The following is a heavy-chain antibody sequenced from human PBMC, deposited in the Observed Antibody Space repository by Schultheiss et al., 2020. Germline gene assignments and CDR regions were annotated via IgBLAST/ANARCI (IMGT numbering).Heavy chain of an antibody. CDR3: ARDPYSLDYYYYGMDV. CDR2: IIPIFGTA. D-gene: IGHD2-21*01. Sequence: SVKVSCKASGGTFSSYAISWVRQAPGQGLEWMGGIIPIFGTANYAQKFQGRVTITADESTSTAYMELSSLRSEDTAVYYCARDPYSLDYYYYGMDVWGQGTTVTVSS. J-gene: IGHJ6*02. CDR1: GGTFSSYA. V-gene: IGHV1-69*13.